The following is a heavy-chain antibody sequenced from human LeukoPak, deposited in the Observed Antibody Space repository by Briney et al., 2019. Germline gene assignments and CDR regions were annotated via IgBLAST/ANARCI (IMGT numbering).Heavy chain of an antibody. D-gene: IGHD2-15*01. V-gene: IGHV4-4*07. J-gene: IGHJ4*02. CDR1: GGSISSHY. Sequence: SETLSLTCTVSGGSISSHYWSWIRQPAGKGLEWIGRIYTSGSTHYNPSLKSRVSMSVDTSKAQFSLKLSSVTAADTAVYYCARGSPSGASYFNYWDQGTLVTVSS. CDR2: IYTSGST. CDR3: ARGSPSGASYFNY.